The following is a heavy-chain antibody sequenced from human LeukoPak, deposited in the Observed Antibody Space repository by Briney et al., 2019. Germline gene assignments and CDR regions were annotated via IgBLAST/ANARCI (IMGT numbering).Heavy chain of an antibody. CDR1: GYTLTELS. Sequence: GASVKVSCKVSGYTLTELSMHWVRQAPGKGREWMGGFDPEDGETIYAQKFQGRVTMTEDTSTDTAYMELSSLRSEDTAVYYCATGPVEEVLRYFDLFDYWGQGTLVTVSS. CDR2: FDPEDGET. CDR3: ATGPVEEVLRYFDLFDY. V-gene: IGHV1-24*01. D-gene: IGHD3-9*01. J-gene: IGHJ4*02.